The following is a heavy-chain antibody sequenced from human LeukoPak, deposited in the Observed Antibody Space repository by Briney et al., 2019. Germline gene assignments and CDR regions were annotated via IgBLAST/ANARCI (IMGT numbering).Heavy chain of an antibody. CDR3: ARTTASSGWTT. Sequence: GGSLRLSCAASGFTFSNAWMSWVRQAPGKGLEWVGRSRNKANSYTTEYAASVKGRFTISRDDSKNSLYLQMNSLKTEDTAVYYCARTTASSGWTTWGQGTLVTVSS. J-gene: IGHJ5*02. V-gene: IGHV3-72*01. CDR1: GFTFSNAW. CDR2: SRNKANSYTT. D-gene: IGHD6-19*01.